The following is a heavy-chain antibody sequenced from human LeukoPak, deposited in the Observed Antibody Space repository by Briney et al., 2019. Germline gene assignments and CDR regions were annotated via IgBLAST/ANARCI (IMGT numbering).Heavy chain of an antibody. CDR3: ARGGGSGWAFDY. Sequence: SVKVSCKASVGTLRRYALSWVRQAPGQGLEWMGGILPVFDRGNYAQKFHGRVTITADQSTDTAYMELSSLTSEDTAVYYCARGGGSGWAFDYWGQGTLVTVSS. D-gene: IGHD6-19*01. CDR2: ILPVFDRG. CDR1: VGTLRRYA. V-gene: IGHV1-69*13. J-gene: IGHJ4*02.